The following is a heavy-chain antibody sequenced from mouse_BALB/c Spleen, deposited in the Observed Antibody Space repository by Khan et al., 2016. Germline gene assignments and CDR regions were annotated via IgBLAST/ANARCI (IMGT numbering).Heavy chain of an antibody. Sequence: EVQLQESGPGLVKPSQSLSLTCTVPGYSITSDYVWNWIRQFPGDNLEWLGFISYSGSTIYNPSLKSRISITRDTSKNKFFLQLNSVTTDDTATXYCAVIHYYGYFDYWGQGTTLTVSS. V-gene: IGHV3-2*02. CDR2: ISYSGST. CDR1: GYSITSDYV. CDR3: AVIHYYGYFDY. J-gene: IGHJ2*01. D-gene: IGHD1-2*01.